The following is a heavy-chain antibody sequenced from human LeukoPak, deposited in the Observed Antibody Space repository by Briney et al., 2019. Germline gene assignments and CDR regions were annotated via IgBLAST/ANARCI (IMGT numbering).Heavy chain of an antibody. CDR1: RFIFSNYW. J-gene: IGHJ4*02. CDR3: AKDGGLWVSAHWGDS. CDR2: IKQDGSDK. Sequence: GGSLRLSCAASRFIFSNYWMSWVRQAPGKGLEWVANIKQDGSDKYYVDSVKGRFTISRDNAKNSLYLQMNSLRAEDTAVYYCAKDGGLWVSAHWGDSWGRGTLVTVSS. V-gene: IGHV3-7*03. D-gene: IGHD7-27*01.